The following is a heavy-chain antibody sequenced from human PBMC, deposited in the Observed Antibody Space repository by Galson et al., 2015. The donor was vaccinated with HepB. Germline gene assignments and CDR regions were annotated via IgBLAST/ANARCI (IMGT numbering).Heavy chain of an antibody. CDR2: ISYDGSNK. J-gene: IGHJ4*02. CDR1: GFTFRSYG. CDR3: AKGSDEGFCTDGVCYSPDF. Sequence: SLRLSYAVSGFTFRSYGMHWVRQAPGKGLEWVAVISYDGSNKYYADSVKGRFTISRDNSKNRLYLQMNSLRAEDTAVYYCAKGSDEGFCTDGVCYSPDFWGQGNLVTVSS. V-gene: IGHV3-30*18. D-gene: IGHD2-8*01.